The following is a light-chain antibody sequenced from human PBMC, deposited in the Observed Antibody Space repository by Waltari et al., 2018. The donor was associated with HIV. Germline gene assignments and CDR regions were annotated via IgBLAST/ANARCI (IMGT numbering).Light chain of an antibody. CDR1: NNYNH. CDR2: DFS. Sequence: QSALTQPASVSGSPGQSITISCSGTNNYNHVSWYHQYPGNAPKLLLYDFSKRPPGVSNRFSGSKSCNTASLTISGLQAEDEGDYHCCSYAGGSTLVFGGGTKLTVL. V-gene: IGLV2-23*02. CDR3: CSYAGGSTLV. J-gene: IGLJ2*01.